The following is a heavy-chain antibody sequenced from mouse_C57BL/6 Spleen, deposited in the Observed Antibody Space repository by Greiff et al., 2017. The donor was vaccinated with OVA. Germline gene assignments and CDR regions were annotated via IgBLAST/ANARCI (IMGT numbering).Heavy chain of an antibody. CDR3: ARGSYGNYEYFDV. J-gene: IGHJ1*03. CDR1: GYTFTSYT. Sequence: VQLQQSGAELARPGASVKMSCKASGYTFTSYTMHWVKQRPGQGLEWIGYINPSSGYTKYNQKFKDKATLTADKSSSTAYMQLSSLTSEDAAVYYCARGSYGNYEYFDVWGTGTTVTVSS. V-gene: IGHV1-4*01. D-gene: IGHD2-10*02. CDR2: INPSSGYT.